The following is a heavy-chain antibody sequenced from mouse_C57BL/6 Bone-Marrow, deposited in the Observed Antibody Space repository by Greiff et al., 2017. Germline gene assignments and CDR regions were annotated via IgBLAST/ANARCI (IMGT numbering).Heavy chain of an antibody. CDR3: AAWIYYYGSSFYCYFDV. J-gene: IGHJ1*03. D-gene: IGHD1-1*01. CDR1: GFTFSDYY. V-gene: IGHV5-12*01. CDR2: ISNGGGST. Sequence: EVQVVESGGGLVQPGGSLKLSCAASGFTFSDYYMYWVRQTPEKRLEWVAYISNGGGSTYYPDPVKGRVTISRAKAKNTLYLHMRRLKSEATAMYYCAAWIYYYGSSFYCYFDVWGTGTTVTVSS.